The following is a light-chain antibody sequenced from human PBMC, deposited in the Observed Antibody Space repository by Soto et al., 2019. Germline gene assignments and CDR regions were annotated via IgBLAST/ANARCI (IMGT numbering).Light chain of an antibody. CDR3: QQYDGH. J-gene: IGKJ2*01. Sequence: DIQVTQSPSTLSASVGDSVTITCRASQSISYWLAWYQQKPGKAPRLLIYGASSLQSVVPSRFSGSGSETEFTLTISSLQPDDFATYYCQQYDGHFGQGTKLEVK. CDR1: QSISYW. V-gene: IGKV1-5*01. CDR2: GAS.